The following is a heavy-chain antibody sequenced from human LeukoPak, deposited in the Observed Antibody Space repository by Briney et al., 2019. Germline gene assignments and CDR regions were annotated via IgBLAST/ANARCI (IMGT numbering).Heavy chain of an antibody. Sequence: SATLSLTCTVSGGSISIYYWNWIRQPAGKGLEWIGRIYTSGSTKYNPSLRSRVTMSVDTSKNQFSLELSSVTAADTAVYYCARERREQLLPPYTRSVTYFDYWGQGTLVTVSS. J-gene: IGHJ4*02. CDR2: IYTSGST. CDR1: GGSISIYY. CDR3: ARERREQLLPPYTRSVTYFDY. V-gene: IGHV4-4*07. D-gene: IGHD2-2*01.